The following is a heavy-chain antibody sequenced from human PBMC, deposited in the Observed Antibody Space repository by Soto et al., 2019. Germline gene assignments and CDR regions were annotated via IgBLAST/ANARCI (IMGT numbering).Heavy chain of an antibody. V-gene: IGHV4-59*01. CDR2: IYYSGST. J-gene: IGHJ6*02. CDR3: AGDREDDYGGNYYYYGMDV. Sequence: QVQLQESGPGLVKPSETLSLTCTVSGGSISSYYWSWIRQPPGKGLEWIGYIYYSGSTNYNPSLKSRVTISVDTYKNQFSMKLSPVTAADTAVYYCAGDREDDYGGNYYYYGMDVWGQGTTVTVSS. CDR1: GGSISSYY. D-gene: IGHD4-17*01.